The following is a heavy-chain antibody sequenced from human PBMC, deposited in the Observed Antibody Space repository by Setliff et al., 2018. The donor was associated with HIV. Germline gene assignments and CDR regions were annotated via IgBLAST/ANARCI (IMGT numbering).Heavy chain of an antibody. CDR2: IIPIFGTT. J-gene: IGHJ6*02. Sequence: ASVKVSCKASGGTFSSYAISWVRQAPGQGLEWMGGIIPIFGTTNYAQKFLGRVTITADEWTSTAYMELSSLRSEDTAVYYCARDPSIAVAGAAVWGQGTTVTVSS. D-gene: IGHD6-19*01. CDR1: GGTFSSYA. CDR3: ARDPSIAVAGAAV. V-gene: IGHV1-69*13.